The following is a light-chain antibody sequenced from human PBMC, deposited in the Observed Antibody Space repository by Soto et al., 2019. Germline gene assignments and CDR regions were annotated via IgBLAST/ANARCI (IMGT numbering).Light chain of an antibody. CDR2: EVS. CDR3: SSYTSSSTLAV. Sequence: QSVLTQPASVSGSPGQSITISCTGTSSDAGGYNYVSWYQQHPGKAPKLMIYEVSNRPSGVSNRFSGSKSGNTASLTISGLQAEDEADYYCSSYTSSSTLAVFGTGTRSPS. J-gene: IGLJ1*01. V-gene: IGLV2-14*01. CDR1: SSDAGGYNY.